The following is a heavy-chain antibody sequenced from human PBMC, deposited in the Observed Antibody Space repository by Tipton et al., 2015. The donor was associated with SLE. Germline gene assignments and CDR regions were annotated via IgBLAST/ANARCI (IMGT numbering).Heavy chain of an antibody. D-gene: IGHD6-19*01. J-gene: IGHJ4*02. CDR3: AREEEDRGWYDY. CDR2: IYSGGST. V-gene: IGHV3-NL1*01. Sequence: LSLTCAASGFTFSSYGMHWVRQAPGKGLEWVSVIYSGGSTYYADSVKGRFTISRDNAKNSLYLQMNSLRAEDTAVYYCAREEEDRGWYDYWGQGTLVTVSS. CDR1: GFTFSSYG.